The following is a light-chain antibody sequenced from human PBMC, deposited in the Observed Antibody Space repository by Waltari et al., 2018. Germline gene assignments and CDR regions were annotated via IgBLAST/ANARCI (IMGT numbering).Light chain of an antibody. V-gene: IGLV3-1*01. J-gene: IGLJ1*01. CDR1: NLADTY. Sequence: SYELTQPPSVSVSPGQTASITCSGDNLADTYVCWYQQKTGQSPVLVIYEDSKRPSGIPERFSGSNSGSTATLTISATQAMDEADYYCQAWDTSTASFGTGTEVTVL. CDR3: QAWDTSTAS. CDR2: EDS.